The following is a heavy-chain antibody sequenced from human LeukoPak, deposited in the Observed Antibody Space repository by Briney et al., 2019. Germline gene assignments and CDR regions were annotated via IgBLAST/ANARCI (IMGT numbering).Heavy chain of an antibody. Sequence: GGSLRLSCAASGFTLSRNWMSWVRQAPGKGLEWVANIKQDGSEKYYVDSVKGRFTISRDNAKNSLYLQMNSLTAEDTAVYYCVRAYHPGGWFDPWGQGTLVTVSS. J-gene: IGHJ5*02. D-gene: IGHD2-21*01. CDR1: GFTLSRNW. CDR3: VRAYHPGGWFDP. V-gene: IGHV3-7*04. CDR2: IKQDGSEK.